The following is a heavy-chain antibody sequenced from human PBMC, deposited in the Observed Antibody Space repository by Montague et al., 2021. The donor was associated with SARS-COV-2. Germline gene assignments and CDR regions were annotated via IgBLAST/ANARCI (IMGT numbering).Heavy chain of an antibody. J-gene: IGHJ3*02. CDR3: AHRRGLLLSDAFDI. D-gene: IGHD1-26*01. CDR1: GFSLSTSGVG. V-gene: IGHV2-5*02. CDR2: IYWDDDK. Sequence: PALVKPTQTLMLTCTFSGFSLSTSGVGVGWIRQPPGKALEWLALIYWDDDKRYSPSLKSRPTITKDTSKNQVVLTMTNMDPVDTATYYCAHRRGLLLSDAFDIWGQGTMVTVSS.